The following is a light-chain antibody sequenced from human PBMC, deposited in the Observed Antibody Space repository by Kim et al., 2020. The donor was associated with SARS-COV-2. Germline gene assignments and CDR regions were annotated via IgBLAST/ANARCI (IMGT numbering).Light chain of an antibody. CDR1: SSNIGRNP. V-gene: IGLV1-44*01. J-gene: IGLJ2*01. CDR2: TDD. CDR3: ASWEDSLNAYVV. Sequence: QRVTISCTGRSSNIGRNPVDWYQQLPGTAPKLLIYTDDQRPPGVPDRFSGSKSGTSASLTISELQSEDEADYYCASWEDSLNAYVVFGGGTQLTVL.